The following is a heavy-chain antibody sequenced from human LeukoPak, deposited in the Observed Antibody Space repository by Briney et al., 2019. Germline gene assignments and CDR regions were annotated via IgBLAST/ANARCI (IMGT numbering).Heavy chain of an antibody. CDR1: GFTFSSYW. V-gene: IGHV3-7*03. CDR3: AGYSSGWTVDY. CDR2: IKQDGSEK. Sequence: GGSLRLSCAASGFTFSSYWMSWVRQAPGKGLEWVANIKQDGSEKYYVDSVKGRFTISRDNAKNSLYLQMNSLRAEDTAVYYCAGYSSGWTVDYWGQGTLVTVSS. J-gene: IGHJ4*02. D-gene: IGHD6-19*01.